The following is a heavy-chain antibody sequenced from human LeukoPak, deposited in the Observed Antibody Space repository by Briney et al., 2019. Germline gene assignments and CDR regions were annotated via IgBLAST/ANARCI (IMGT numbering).Heavy chain of an antibody. D-gene: IGHD5-18*01. J-gene: IGHJ3*02. Sequence: PGGSLRLSCAASGFTFSTYWMSWVRQAPGKGLEWVANMDQDGTEKNYVDSVKGRFTISRDNAKNLLYVQMSSLRAEDTAVYYCARDRGYSTFDIWGQGTMVTVSS. V-gene: IGHV3-7*05. CDR2: MDQDGTEK. CDR1: GFTFSTYW. CDR3: ARDRGYSTFDI.